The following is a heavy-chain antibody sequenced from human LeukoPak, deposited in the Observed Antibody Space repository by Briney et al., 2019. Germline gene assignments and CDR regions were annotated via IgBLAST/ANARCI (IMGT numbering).Heavy chain of an antibody. CDR3: AKFHHDYGDEGAFDI. CDR1: GFTFSSYA. V-gene: IGHV3-23*01. D-gene: IGHD4-17*01. Sequence: GGSLRLSCAVSGFTFSSYAMSWVRRAPGEGLEWVSVISGSGGYTHYADSVKGRFTISRDNSKNTLYLQMNSLRAEDTAVYYCAKFHHDYGDEGAFDIWGQGTMVTVSS. CDR2: ISGSGGYT. J-gene: IGHJ3*02.